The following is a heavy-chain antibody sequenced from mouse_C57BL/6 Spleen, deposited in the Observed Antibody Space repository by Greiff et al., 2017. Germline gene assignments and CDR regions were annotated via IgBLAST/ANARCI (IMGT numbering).Heavy chain of an antibody. J-gene: IGHJ3*01. CDR1: GFTFSDYG. V-gene: IGHV5-17*01. CDR2: IRSGSSTI. CDR3: ARNDYYFPFSY. Sequence: DVHLVESGGGLVKPGGSLKLSCAASGFTFSDYGMHWVRQAPEKGLEWVAYIRSGSSTIYYADTVKGRLTISRDNATTTLCLQITSLRSEDTAMCYCARNDYYFPFSYWGQATLVTVSA. D-gene: IGHD2-3*01.